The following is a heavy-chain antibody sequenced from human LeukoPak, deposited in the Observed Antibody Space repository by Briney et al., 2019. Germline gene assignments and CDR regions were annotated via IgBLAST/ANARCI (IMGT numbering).Heavy chain of an antibody. D-gene: IGHD3-22*01. Sequence: SETLSLTCAVYGGSFSGYYWSWIRQPPGKGLEWIGEINHSGSTNYNPSLKSRVTISVDTSKNQFSLKLSSVTAADTAVYYCARYAYYDRLYGMDVWGQGTTVTVSS. J-gene: IGHJ6*02. CDR2: INHSGST. V-gene: IGHV4-34*01. CDR3: ARYAYYDRLYGMDV. CDR1: GGSFSGYY.